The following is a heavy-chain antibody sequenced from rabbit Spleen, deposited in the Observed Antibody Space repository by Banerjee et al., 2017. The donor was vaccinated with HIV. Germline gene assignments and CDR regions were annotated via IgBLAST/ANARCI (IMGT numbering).Heavy chain of an antibody. Sequence: QSLEESGGDLVQHEGSLTLTCKVSGFDFSNKDVMCWVRQAPGKGLEWIGYIDPVFGITYYANWFNVPFTISSHNAQITLFLQLNSLTAAYSATYFCVKDVSAKFNLWGQGTLVTVS. J-gene: IGHJ4*01. CDR3: VKDVSAKFNL. CDR2: IDPVFGIT. CDR1: GFDFSNKD. V-gene: IGHV1S7*01.